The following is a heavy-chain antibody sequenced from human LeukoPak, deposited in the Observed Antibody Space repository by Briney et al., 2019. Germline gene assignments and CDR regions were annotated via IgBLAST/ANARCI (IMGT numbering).Heavy chain of an antibody. CDR3: AKDRGRYYDSSGYYWGYYFDS. Sequence: PGGSLRLSCAASGFTFSTYAVNWVRQAPGKGLEWVSTISVSGSGGSTFYADSVKGRFTISRDNSKNTLYPQMSSLRAEDTAVYYCAKDRGRYYDSSGYYWGYYFDSWGQGILVTVST. J-gene: IGHJ4*02. V-gene: IGHV3-23*01. D-gene: IGHD3-22*01. CDR2: ISVSGSGGST. CDR1: GFTFSTYA.